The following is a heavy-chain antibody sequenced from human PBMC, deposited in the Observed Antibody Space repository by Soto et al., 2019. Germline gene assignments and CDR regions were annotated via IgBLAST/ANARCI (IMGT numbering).Heavy chain of an antibody. V-gene: IGHV3-30*18. D-gene: IGHD1-26*01. CDR1: GFSFESYG. Sequence: GGSLRLSCGGSGFSFESYGMHWVRQAPGKGLEWVATVSFDSRNKYYIDSVEGRFTISRDNSKKMLSLQMTSLRHEDTAVYYCAKESVEATYSYYGMDVWGPGTTVTVSS. CDR2: VSFDSRNK. J-gene: IGHJ6*02. CDR3: AKESVEATYSYYGMDV.